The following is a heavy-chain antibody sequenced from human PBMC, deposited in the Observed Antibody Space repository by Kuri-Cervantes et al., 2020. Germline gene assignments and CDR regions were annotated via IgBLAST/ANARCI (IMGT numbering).Heavy chain of an antibody. J-gene: IGHJ4*02. D-gene: IGHD6-19*01. CDR2: INPNSGNT. V-gene: IGHV1-8*02. CDR3: AIKGVAVAWGY. Sequence: ASVKVSCKASGYTFTGYYIHWVRQAPGQGLEWMGWINPNSGNTGYAQKFQGRVTMTRNTSISTAYMELSSLRSDDTAVYYCAIKGVAVAWGYWGQGTLVTVSS. CDR1: GYTFTGYY.